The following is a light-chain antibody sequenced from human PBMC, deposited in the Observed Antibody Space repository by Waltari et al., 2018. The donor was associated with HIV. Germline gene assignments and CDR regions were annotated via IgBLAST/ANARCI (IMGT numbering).Light chain of an antibody. CDR1: RPVSYDY. CDR2: AAS. V-gene: IGKV3-20*01. Sequence: EVVLTQSPATLTLSSGERATLSCPASRPVSYDYISWYQQKPGQAPRLIIYAASTRATDTPARFSAGGSGTDFNLTITRLEPEDFADYYCQQYGDSPLTFGGGTKV. CDR3: QQYGDSPLT. J-gene: IGKJ4*01.